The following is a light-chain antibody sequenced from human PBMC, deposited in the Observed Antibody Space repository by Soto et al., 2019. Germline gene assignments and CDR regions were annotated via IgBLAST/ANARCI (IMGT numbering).Light chain of an antibody. Sequence: EIVLTQSPATLSLSPGERATLSCRASQTVSSFLGWYQQKRGQAPRLLIYDISKRAAGIPARFSGSGSGTDFTLTISSLEPEDFAVYYCRQRSSWPPSNTFGQGTKLEIK. CDR2: DIS. CDR1: QTVSSF. V-gene: IGKV3-11*01. CDR3: RQRSSWPPSNT. J-gene: IGKJ2*01.